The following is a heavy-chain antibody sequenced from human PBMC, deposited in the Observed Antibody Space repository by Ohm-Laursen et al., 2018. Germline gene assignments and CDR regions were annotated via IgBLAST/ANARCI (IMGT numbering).Heavy chain of an antibody. CDR1: GGSISAYY. Sequence: GTLSLTCAVSGGSISAYYWSWIRQPAGKGLEWIGRIYTSGTTNYNPSLKSRVTMSLDTSKNQFSLKLSSVTAADTAVYYCARDNYDVLTENWFDPWGRGTLVTVSS. CDR2: IYTSGTT. CDR3: ARDNYDVLTENWFDP. V-gene: IGHV4-4*07. D-gene: IGHD3-9*01. J-gene: IGHJ5*02.